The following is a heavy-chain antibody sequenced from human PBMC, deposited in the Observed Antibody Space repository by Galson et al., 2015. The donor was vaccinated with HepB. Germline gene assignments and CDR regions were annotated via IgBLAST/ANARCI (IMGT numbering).Heavy chain of an antibody. CDR2: FDPEDGET. CDR1: GYTLTELS. J-gene: IGHJ4*02. D-gene: IGHD3-10*01. CDR3: ATDYGSGSYGNY. Sequence: SCKVSGYTLTELSMHWVRQAPGKGLEWMGGFDPEDGETIYAQKFQGRVTMTEDTSTDTAYMELSSLRSEDTAVYYCATDYGSGSYGNYWGQGTLVTVSS. V-gene: IGHV1-24*01.